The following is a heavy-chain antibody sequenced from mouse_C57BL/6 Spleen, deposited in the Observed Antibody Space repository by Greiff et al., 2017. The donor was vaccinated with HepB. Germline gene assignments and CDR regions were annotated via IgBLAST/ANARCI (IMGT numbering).Heavy chain of an antibody. CDR1: EYEFPSHD. J-gene: IGHJ4*01. CDR3: ARHVVDYYAMDY. CDR2: INSDGGST. V-gene: IGHV5-2*01. Sequence: EVKLMESGGGLVQPGESLKLSCESNEYEFPSHDMSWVRKTPEKRLELVAAINSDGGSTYYPDTMERRFIISRDNTKKTLYLQMSSRRSEDTALYYWARHVVDYYAMDYWGQGTSVTVSS.